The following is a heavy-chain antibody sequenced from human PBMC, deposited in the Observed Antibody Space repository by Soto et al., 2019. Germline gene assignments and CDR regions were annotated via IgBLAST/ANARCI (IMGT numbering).Heavy chain of an antibody. CDR1: GYTFTSYG. CDR2: MNPNSGNT. V-gene: IGHV1-8*01. D-gene: IGHD6-6*01. J-gene: IGHJ5*02. CDR3: AREYSSSTWFDP. Sequence: QVQLVQSGAEVKKPGASVKVSCKASGYTFTSYGINWVRQATGQGLEWMGWMNPNSGNTGYAQKFQGRVTMTRNTSISTAYMELSSLRSEDTAVYYCAREYSSSTWFDPWGQGILVTVSS.